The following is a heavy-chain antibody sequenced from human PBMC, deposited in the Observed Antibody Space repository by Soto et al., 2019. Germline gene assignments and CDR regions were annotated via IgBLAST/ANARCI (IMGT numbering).Heavy chain of an antibody. J-gene: IGHJ4*02. V-gene: IGHV3-48*02. D-gene: IGHD2-21*01. CDR3: ARGEEVGY. CDR1: GFTFRNFG. CDR2: IGPGTDTL. Sequence: EVQLVESGGGLVQPGGSLSLSCTASGFTFRNFGMNWVRQAPGKGLEWVSYIGPGTDTLLYPDSVKGRFTISRDEARNSLFLQMNSLRDEDTAVYYCARGEEVGYWGEGTLVTVSA.